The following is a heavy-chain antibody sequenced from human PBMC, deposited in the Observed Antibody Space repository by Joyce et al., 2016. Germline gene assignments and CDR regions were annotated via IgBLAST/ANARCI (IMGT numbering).Heavy chain of an antibody. CDR1: GFTFKTYN. CDR3: ARGRGSGFSELGY. CDR2: ISGGGGNT. J-gene: IGHJ4*02. Sequence: EVQLLESGGGLAQPGGSLRLSCAGFGFTFKTYNMNWVRQAPGKGLEWISGISGGGGNTHHADSVKGRFTIYRDNSKNILFLVMNSLRMEDTAVYYCARGRGSGFSELGYWGQGTLVTVSS. V-gene: IGHV3-23*01. D-gene: IGHD5-12*01.